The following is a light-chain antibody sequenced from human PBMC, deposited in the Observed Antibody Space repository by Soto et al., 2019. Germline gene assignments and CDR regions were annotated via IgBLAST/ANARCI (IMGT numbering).Light chain of an antibody. J-gene: IGKJ5*01. CDR3: HHYCISYT. V-gene: IGKV3-20*01. CDR2: GAS. Sequence: EIVLTQSPGTLSLSPGERATLSCRASQSVSSSYLAWYQQKPGQAPRLLIYGASSRPTGIPDRFSGSGSGTDSALTISRLEPEDLAVYYCHHYCISYTFGQGTQLENK. CDR1: QSVSSSY.